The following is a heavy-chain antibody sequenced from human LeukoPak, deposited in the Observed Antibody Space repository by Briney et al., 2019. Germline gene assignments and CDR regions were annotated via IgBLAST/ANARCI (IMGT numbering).Heavy chain of an antibody. V-gene: IGHV3-74*01. D-gene: IGHD3-10*02. CDR1: GFTFSSFW. CDR3: ARRGLVPAFDI. CDR2: VNGDGNIT. J-gene: IGHJ3*02. Sequence: PGGSLRLSCAASGFTFSSFWMHWVRQAPGKGLLWLSRVNGDGNITTYADSVRGRFTISRDNAKNTLYLQMNGLRAEDTAVYYCARRGLVPAFDIWGQGTKVSVTS.